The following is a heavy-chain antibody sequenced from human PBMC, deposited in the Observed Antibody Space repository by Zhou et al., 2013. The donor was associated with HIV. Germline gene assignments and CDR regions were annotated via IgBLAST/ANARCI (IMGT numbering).Heavy chain of an antibody. CDR3: ARLHIRTNEWEMLRDAFDYR. CDR2: IYTRGGT. J-gene: IGHJ3*02. D-gene: IGHD1-26*01. Sequence: QVQLQESGPGLVKPSETLSLTCTVSAGSISGYYWSWIRQPPGKGLEWIGYIYTRGGTNYNPSLKSRVTISADTSKNQFSLKLISVTAADTAVYHCARLHIRTNEWEMLRDAFDYRGAKGQWSPSLQ. V-gene: IGHV4-4*09. CDR1: AGSISGYY.